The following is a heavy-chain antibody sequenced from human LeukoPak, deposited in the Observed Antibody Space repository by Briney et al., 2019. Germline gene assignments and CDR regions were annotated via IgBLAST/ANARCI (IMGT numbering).Heavy chain of an antibody. V-gene: IGHV5-10-1*01. CDR3: ARHVYSGYDREFDY. CDR1: GYNFISFW. J-gene: IGHJ4*02. CDR2: IDPSDSYT. Sequence: GESLKISCKGSGYNFISFWISWVRQKPGKGLEWMGRIDPSDSYTKSSPSFQGHVTMSADKSISTAYLQWSSLKASDTAIYYCARHVYSGYDREFDYWGQGTLDTVSS. D-gene: IGHD5-12*01.